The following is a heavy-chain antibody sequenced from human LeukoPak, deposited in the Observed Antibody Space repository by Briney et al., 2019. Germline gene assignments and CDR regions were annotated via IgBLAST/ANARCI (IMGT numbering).Heavy chain of an antibody. Sequence: NPGGSLRLSCAASGFTFSRYWMSWLRQPPGKGLEWIGYIFYSGITTYNPSLKSRVTISLDSSKNQFFLRLTSVTAADTAMYYCARAETLAAIYFDFWGQGSLVTVSS. V-gene: IGHV4-59*01. CDR3: ARAETLAAIYFDF. CDR1: GFTFSRYW. J-gene: IGHJ4*02. CDR2: IFYSGIT. D-gene: IGHD6-25*01.